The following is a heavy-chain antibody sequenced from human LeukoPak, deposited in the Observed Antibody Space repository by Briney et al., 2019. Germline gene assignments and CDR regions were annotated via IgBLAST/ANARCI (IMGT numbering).Heavy chain of an antibody. CDR3: AREGSGWSSYYYYYYMDV. Sequence: GGSLRLSCAASGFTFSKYGMHRVRQAPGKGLEWVSYISSSGSTIYYADSVKGRFTISRDNAKNSLYLQMNSLRAEDTAVYYCAREGSGWSSYYYYYYMDVWGKGTTVTISS. CDR2: ISSSGSTI. CDR1: GFTFSKYG. D-gene: IGHD6-19*01. J-gene: IGHJ6*03. V-gene: IGHV3-48*03.